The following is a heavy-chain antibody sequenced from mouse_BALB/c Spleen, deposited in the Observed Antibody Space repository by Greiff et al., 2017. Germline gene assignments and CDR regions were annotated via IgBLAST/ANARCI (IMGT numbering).Heavy chain of an antibody. Sequence: QVHVKQSGAELARPGASVKMSCKASGYTFTSYTMHWVKQRPGQGLEWIGYINPSSGYTNYNQKFKDKATLTADKSSSTAYVQLSSLTSEDSAVYYCASSARATSIGYAMDYWGQGTSVTVSS. CDR1: GYTFTSYT. D-gene: IGHD3-1*01. CDR2: INPSSGYT. V-gene: IGHV1-4*01. CDR3: ASSARATSIGYAMDY. J-gene: IGHJ4*01.